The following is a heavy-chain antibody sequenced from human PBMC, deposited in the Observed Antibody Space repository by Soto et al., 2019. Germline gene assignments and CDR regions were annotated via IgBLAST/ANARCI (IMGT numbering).Heavy chain of an antibody. J-gene: IGHJ4*02. D-gene: IGHD3-10*01. V-gene: IGHV4-61*01. CDR1: GGSVSSDSYN. CDR3: ARLPRGRDYGYIDY. CDR2: IYYSGRT. Sequence: SETLSLACTVSGGSVSSDSYNWGWIRQPPGKGLGWIGYIYYSGRTNYNPSLKSRIAISVDTSKNQMSLKLNSVTAADTAVYYCARLPRGRDYGYIDYWGQGTLVTVSS.